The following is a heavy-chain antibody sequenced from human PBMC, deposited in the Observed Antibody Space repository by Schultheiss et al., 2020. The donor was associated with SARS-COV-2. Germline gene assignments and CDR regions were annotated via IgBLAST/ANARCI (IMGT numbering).Heavy chain of an antibody. J-gene: IGHJ4*02. Sequence: GGSLRLSCAASGFTFTNVWMNWVRQAPGKGLEWVAIIWYDGSNKYYADSVKGRFTISRDNSKNTLYLQMNSLRAEDTAVYYCARGLADWGQGTLVTVSS. CDR1: GFTFTNVW. CDR3: ARGLAD. V-gene: IGHV3-33*08. CDR2: IWYDGSNK.